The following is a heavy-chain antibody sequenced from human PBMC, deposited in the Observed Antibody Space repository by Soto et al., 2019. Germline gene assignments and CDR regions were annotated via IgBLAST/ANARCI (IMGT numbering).Heavy chain of an antibody. CDR2: ISSNGGST. V-gene: IGHV3-64*01. Sequence: GGSLRLSCAASGFTFSSYAMHWVRQAPGKGLEYVSAISSNGGSTYYANSVKGRFTISRDNSKNTLYLQMGSLRAEDMAVYYCARTTNYDFWSGYYHPIDYWGQGTLVTVSS. J-gene: IGHJ4*02. D-gene: IGHD3-3*01. CDR1: GFTFSSYA. CDR3: ARTTNYDFWSGYYHPIDY.